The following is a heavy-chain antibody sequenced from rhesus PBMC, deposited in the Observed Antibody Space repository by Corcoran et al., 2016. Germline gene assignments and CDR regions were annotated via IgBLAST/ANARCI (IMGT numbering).Heavy chain of an antibody. D-gene: IGHD3-16*01. J-gene: IGHJ3*01. CDR2: IYGSGGST. CDR1: GGSISSNY. Sequence: QVQLQESGPGLVKPSETLSLTCAVSGGSISSNYWSWIRQAPGKGLEWIGRIYGSGGSTDYNPSLKSRVTISTDTSKNQFSLKLSSVTAADTAVYYCARGVGYYGGSSADAFDFWGQGLRVTVSS. V-gene: IGHV4-160*01. CDR3: ARGVGYYGGSSADAFDF.